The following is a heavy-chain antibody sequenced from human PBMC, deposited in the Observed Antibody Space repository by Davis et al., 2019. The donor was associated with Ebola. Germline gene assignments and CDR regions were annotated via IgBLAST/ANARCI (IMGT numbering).Heavy chain of an antibody. D-gene: IGHD2-2*01. CDR3: AKRTTLKDIVVVPAAIAYYYYGMDV. Sequence: GGSLRLSCAASGFTFSSYGMHWVRQAPGKGLEWVAVISYDGSNKYYADSVKGRFTISRDNSKNTLYLQMNSLRAEDTAVYYCAKRTTLKDIVVVPAAIAYYYYGMDVWGQGTTVTVSS. CDR2: ISYDGSNK. J-gene: IGHJ6*02. CDR1: GFTFSSYG. V-gene: IGHV3-30*18.